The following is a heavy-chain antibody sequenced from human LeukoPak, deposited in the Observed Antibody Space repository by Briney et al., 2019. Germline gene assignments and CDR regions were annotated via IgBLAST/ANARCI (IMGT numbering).Heavy chain of an antibody. D-gene: IGHD6-19*01. CDR2: IYHSGST. J-gene: IGHJ3*02. V-gene: IGHV4-38-2*02. CDR3: AREVAVAGLPDAFDI. Sequence: PSETLSLTCTVSGYSISSGYYWGWIRQPPGKGLEWIGSIYHSGSTYYNPSLKSRVTISVDTSKNQFSLKLSSVTAADTAVYYCAREVAVAGLPDAFDIWGQGTMVTVSS. CDR1: GYSISSGYY.